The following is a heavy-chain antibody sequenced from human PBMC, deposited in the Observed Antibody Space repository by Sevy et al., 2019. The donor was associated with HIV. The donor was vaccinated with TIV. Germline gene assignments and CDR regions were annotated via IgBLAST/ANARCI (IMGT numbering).Heavy chain of an antibody. V-gene: IGHV3-48*01. CDR2: ISSSSSTI. J-gene: IGHJ3*02. Sequence: GGSLRLSCAASGFTFSSYSMNWVRQAPGKGLEWVSYISSSSSTIYYADSVKGRFTISRDNAKNSLYLQMNSLRAEDTAVYYCAGFSVGRVIVVVPNHAFDIWGQGTMVTVSS. D-gene: IGHD3-22*01. CDR1: GFTFSSYS. CDR3: AGFSVGRVIVVVPNHAFDI.